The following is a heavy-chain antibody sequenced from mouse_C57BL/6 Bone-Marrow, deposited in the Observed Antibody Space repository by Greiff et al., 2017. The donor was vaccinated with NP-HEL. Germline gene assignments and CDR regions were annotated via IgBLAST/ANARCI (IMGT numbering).Heavy chain of an antibody. CDR3: ARDYYGSIDY. CDR1: GFTFSDYY. V-gene: IGHV5-16*01. J-gene: IGHJ2*01. D-gene: IGHD1-1*01. CDR2: INYDGSST. Sequence: EVQLVESEAGLVQPGNSMKLSCTASGFTFSDYYMAWVRQVPEKGLEWVANINYDGSSTYYLDFLKSRFIISRDNAKNILYLQMSRMKSEDTATDYCARDYYGSIDYWGQGTTLTVSS.